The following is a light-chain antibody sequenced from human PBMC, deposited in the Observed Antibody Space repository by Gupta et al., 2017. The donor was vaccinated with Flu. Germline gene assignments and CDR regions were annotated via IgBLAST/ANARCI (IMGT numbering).Light chain of an antibody. CDR3: QQTDSTPYT. CDR2: AAS. CDR1: QSISDY. V-gene: IGKV1-39*01. Sequence: PSSLSASVGDRVTITCRASQSISDYLNWYQQKPGKAPKLLIYAASRLKGGVPSRFSGGGSGTDFTLTISRRQSEDFATYYCQQTDSTPYTFGQGTKMEIK. J-gene: IGKJ2*01.